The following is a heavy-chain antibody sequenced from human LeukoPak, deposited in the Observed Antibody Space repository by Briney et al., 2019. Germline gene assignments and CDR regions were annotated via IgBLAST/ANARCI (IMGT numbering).Heavy chain of an antibody. J-gene: IGHJ6*03. CDR3: ARSSEGRYYYDSSGFSYYYYYMDV. D-gene: IGHD3-22*01. V-gene: IGHV4-34*01. Sequence: KPSETLSLTCAVYGGSFSDYYWNWIRQPPGKGLEWIGEVNYSGSSNYNPSLKSRVTISVDTSKNQFSLKLSSVTAADTAVYYCARSSEGRYYYDSSGFSYYYYYMDVWGKGTTVTISS. CDR2: VNYSGSS. CDR1: GGSFSDYY.